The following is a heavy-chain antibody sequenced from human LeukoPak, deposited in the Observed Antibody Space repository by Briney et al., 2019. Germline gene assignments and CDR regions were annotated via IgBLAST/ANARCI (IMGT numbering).Heavy chain of an antibody. CDR3: AKDQGYYDSSRIV. CDR2: ISGSGGST. D-gene: IGHD3-22*01. J-gene: IGHJ4*02. CDR1: GFSFNNYA. V-gene: IGHV3-23*01. Sequence: GGSLRLSCEASGFSFNNYAMSWVRQAPGKGLEWVSAISGSGGSTYYADSVKGQFTISRDNSKNTLYLQMSSLRAEDTAVYYCAKDQGYYDSSRIVWGQGTLVTVSS.